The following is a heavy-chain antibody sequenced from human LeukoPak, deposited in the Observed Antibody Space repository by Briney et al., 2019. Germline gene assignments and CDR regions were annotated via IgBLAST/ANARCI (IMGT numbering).Heavy chain of an antibody. CDR3: SRETIQVWSRYYYYYMAV. D-gene: IGHD5-18*01. J-gene: IGHJ6*03. CDR2: IRSKDFGGTT. Sequence: GGSLRLSCTTSGFPFGDYAMSWVRQAPGKGLEWVAFIRSKDFGGTTNYAASVKGRFTISRDDSKSIDYLQMNSLKTEDTAVYYCSRETIQVWSRYYYYYMAVWGEGTTVTVSS. V-gene: IGHV3-49*04. CDR1: GFPFGDYA.